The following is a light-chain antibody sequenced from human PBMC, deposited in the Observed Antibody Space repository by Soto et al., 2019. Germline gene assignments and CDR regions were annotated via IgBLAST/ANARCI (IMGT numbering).Light chain of an antibody. V-gene: IGLV2-18*02. CDR3: SSYTSSSTRV. J-gene: IGLJ1*01. Sequence: QSVLTQPPSVSGCPGQSVTISCTGTSSDVGSYNRVSWYQQPPGTAPKLMIYEVSNRPSGVPDRFSGSKSGNTASLTISGLQPEDEADYYCSSYTSSSTRVFGTGTKVTVL. CDR1: SSDVGSYNR. CDR2: EVS.